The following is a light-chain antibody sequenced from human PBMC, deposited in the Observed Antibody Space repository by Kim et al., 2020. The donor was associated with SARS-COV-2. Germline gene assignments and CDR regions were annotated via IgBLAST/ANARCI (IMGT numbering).Light chain of an antibody. Sequence: VSPEQTATLTCSGDKMGEKNACWYQQKPGQSPVLVINHDSRRPSGIPERFSGSNSGNTATLTISGTQAMDEADYYCQAWDNSAGVFGGGTQLTVL. V-gene: IGLV3-1*01. CDR3: QAWDNSAGV. J-gene: IGLJ3*02. CDR1: KMGEKN. CDR2: HDS.